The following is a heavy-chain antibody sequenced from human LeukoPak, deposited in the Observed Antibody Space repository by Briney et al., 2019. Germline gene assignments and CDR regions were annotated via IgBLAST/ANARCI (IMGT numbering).Heavy chain of an antibody. CDR3: ARDPKLYCGGDCYSGDY. CDR1: GFTFSSYA. V-gene: IGHV3-21*01. D-gene: IGHD2-21*02. CDR2: ISSSSSYI. J-gene: IGHJ4*02. Sequence: PGGSLRLSCAASGFTFSSYAMSWVRQAPGKGLEWVSSISSSSSYIYYADSVKGRFTISRDNAKNSLYLQMNSLRAEDTAVYYCARDPKLYCGGDCYSGDYWGQGTLVTVSS.